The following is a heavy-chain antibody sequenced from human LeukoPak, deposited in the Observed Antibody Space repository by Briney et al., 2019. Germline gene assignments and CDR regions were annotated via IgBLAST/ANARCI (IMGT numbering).Heavy chain of an antibody. V-gene: IGHV1-69*05. CDR3: AREGDTAMVVFDY. CDR1: GGTFSSYT. CDR2: IIPIFGTA. J-gene: IGHJ4*02. Sequence: ASVKVSCKASGGTFSSYTISWVRQAPGQGLEWMGRIIPIFGTANYAQKFQGRVTITTDESTSTAYMELSSLRSEDTAVYYCAREGDTAMVVFDYWGQGTLVTVSS. D-gene: IGHD5-18*01.